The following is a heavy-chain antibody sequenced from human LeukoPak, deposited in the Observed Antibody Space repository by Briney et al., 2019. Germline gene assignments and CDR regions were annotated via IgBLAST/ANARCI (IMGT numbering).Heavy chain of an antibody. CDR2: IDPSDSYT. D-gene: IGHD6-13*01. CDR3: AKAAASLDWSDP. Sequence: GESLRISCKGSGYSFTNYWISWVRQIPGKGLVWMGTIDPSDSYTNYSPSFQGHVTISADKSISTAYVQWSSLKASDTAIYYCAKAAASLDWSDPWGQGTLVIVSS. V-gene: IGHV5-10-1*01. J-gene: IGHJ5*02. CDR1: GYSFTNYW.